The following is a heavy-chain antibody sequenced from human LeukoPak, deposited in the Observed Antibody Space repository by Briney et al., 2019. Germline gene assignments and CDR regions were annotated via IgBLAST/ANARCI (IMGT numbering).Heavy chain of an antibody. CDR1: GGTFSSYA. D-gene: IGHD2-2*01. J-gene: IGHJ4*02. V-gene: IGHV1-69*04. CDR2: IIPILGIA. CDR3: ARESSTIRYDY. Sequence: SVKVSCKASGGTFSSYAISWVRQAPGQGLEWMGRIIPILGIANYARKFQGRVTITADKSTSTAYMELSSLRSEDTAVYYCARESSTIRYDYWGQGTLVTVSS.